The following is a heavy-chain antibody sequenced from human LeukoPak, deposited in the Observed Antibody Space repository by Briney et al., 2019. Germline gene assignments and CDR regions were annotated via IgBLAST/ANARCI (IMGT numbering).Heavy chain of an antibody. CDR3: AREYDWLIRD. CDR2: VWYDGNEK. CDR1: GFTFSGHG. Sequence: GGSLRLSCAASGFTFSGHGLHWVRQAPGKGLEEVAVVWYDGNEKYYGDSVKGRFTISRDTSKNTLYLVMNSLRADDTAVYYCAREYDWLIRDWGQGTLVTVAS. D-gene: IGHD3-3*01. V-gene: IGHV3-33*01. J-gene: IGHJ4*02.